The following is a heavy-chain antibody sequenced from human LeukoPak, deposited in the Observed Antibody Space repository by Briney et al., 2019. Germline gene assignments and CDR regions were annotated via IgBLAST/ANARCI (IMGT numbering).Heavy chain of an antibody. Sequence: GASVKVSCKASGGTFSSYAISWVRQAPGQGLEWMGGIIPIFGTANYAQKFQGRVTITRDTSASTAYMELSSLRSEDTAVYYCARGGVAGYSHYFDYWGQGTLVTVSS. J-gene: IGHJ4*02. CDR2: IIPIFGTA. V-gene: IGHV1-69*05. D-gene: IGHD3-9*01. CDR3: ARGGVAGYSHYFDY. CDR1: GGTFSSYA.